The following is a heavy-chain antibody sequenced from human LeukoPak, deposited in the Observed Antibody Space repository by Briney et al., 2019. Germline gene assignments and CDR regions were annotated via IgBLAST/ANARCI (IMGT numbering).Heavy chain of an antibody. CDR3: ARISGRGMVRGVIDY. Sequence: SETLSLTCTVSGGSISSYYWSWIRQPPGKGLEWIGYIYYSGSTYYNPSLKSRVTISVDTSKNQFSLKLSSVTAADTAVYYCARISGRGMVRGVIDYWGQGTLVTVSS. V-gene: IGHV4-59*12. D-gene: IGHD3-10*01. J-gene: IGHJ4*02. CDR1: GGSISSYY. CDR2: IYYSGST.